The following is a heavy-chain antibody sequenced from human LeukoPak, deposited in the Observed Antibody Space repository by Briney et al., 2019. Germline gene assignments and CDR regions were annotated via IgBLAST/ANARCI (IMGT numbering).Heavy chain of an antibody. J-gene: IGHJ4*02. CDR3: ARDLYGNYFDY. CDR1: GGSIGSYY. D-gene: IGHD2-2*02. Sequence: PSGTLSLTCTVSGGSIGSYYWSWIRQPPGKGLEWIGYIYYSGSTNYNPSLKSRVTISVDTSKNQFSLKLSSVTAADTAVYYCARDLYGNYFDYWGQGTLVTVSS. V-gene: IGHV4-59*01. CDR2: IYYSGST.